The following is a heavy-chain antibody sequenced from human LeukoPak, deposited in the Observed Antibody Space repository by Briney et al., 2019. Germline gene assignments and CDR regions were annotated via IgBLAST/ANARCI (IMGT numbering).Heavy chain of an antibody. CDR1: GGTFSSYA. D-gene: IGHD1-7*01. Sequence: SVKVSCKASGGTFSSYAISWVRQAPGQGPEWMGGIIPIFGTANYAQKFQGRVTITADESTSTAYMELSSLRSEDTAVYYCARNHDEKNPVPDWNYARFDYWGQGTLVTVSS. J-gene: IGHJ4*02. CDR3: ARNHDEKNPVPDWNYARFDY. V-gene: IGHV1-69*13. CDR2: IIPIFGTA.